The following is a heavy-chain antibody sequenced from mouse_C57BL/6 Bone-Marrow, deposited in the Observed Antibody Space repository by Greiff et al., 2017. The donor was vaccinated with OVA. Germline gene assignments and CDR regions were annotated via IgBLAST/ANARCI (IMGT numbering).Heavy chain of an antibody. V-gene: IGHV5-2*01. D-gene: IGHD1-1*01. Sequence: EVHLVESGGGLVQPGESLKLSCESNEYEFPSHDMSWVRKTPEKRLELVAAINSDGGSTYYPDTMERRFIISRDNTKKTLYLQMSRLRSEDTALYYCARKSVVATEAMDYWGQGTSVTVSS. CDR2: INSDGGST. CDR1: EYEFPSHD. CDR3: ARKSVVATEAMDY. J-gene: IGHJ4*01.